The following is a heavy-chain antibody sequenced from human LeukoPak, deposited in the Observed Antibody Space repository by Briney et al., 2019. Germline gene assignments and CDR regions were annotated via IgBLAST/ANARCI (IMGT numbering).Heavy chain of an antibody. J-gene: IGHJ4*02. D-gene: IGHD3-22*01. CDR2: INHSGST. CDR3: ARGIYYDSSGYYG. V-gene: IGHV4-39*07. Sequence: SETLSLTCTVSGGSISSGGYYWSWIRQPPGKGLEWIGEINHSGSTNYNPSLKSRVTISVDTSKNQFSLKLSSVTAADTAVYYCARGIYYDSSGYYGWGQGTLVTVSS. CDR1: GGSISSGGYY.